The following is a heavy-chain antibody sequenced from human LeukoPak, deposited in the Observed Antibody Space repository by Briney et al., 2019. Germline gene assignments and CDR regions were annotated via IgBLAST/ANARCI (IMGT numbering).Heavy chain of an antibody. CDR2: ISSSSSYI. D-gene: IGHD3-9*01. CDR1: GFTFSSYS. Sequence: GGSLRLSCAASGFTFSSYSMNWVRQAPGKGLEWVSSISSSSSYIYYADSVKGRFTISRDNAKNSLYLQMNSLRAEDTAVYYCARDRRRGDILTGYYMWGQGTLVTVSS. V-gene: IGHV3-21*01. J-gene: IGHJ4*02. CDR3: ARDRRRGDILTGYYM.